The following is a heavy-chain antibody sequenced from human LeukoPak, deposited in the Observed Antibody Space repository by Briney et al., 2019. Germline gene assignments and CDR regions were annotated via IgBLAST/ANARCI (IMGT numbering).Heavy chain of an antibody. J-gene: IGHJ5*02. CDR3: ASTSTRLLWFGELEYNWFDP. CDR1: GFTFTTYS. Sequence: GGSLRLSCAASGFTFTTYSMTWVRQAPGKGLEWVSSISSSSSYIYYADSVKGRFTISRDNAKNSLYLQMNSLRAEDTAVYYCASTSTRLLWFGELEYNWFDPWGQGTLVTVSS. D-gene: IGHD3-10*01. V-gene: IGHV3-21*01. CDR2: ISSSSSYI.